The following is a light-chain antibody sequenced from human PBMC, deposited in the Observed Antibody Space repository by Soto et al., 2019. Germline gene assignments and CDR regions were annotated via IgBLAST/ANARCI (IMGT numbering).Light chain of an antibody. CDR2: DAS. CDR1: QSVTSSY. Sequence: IVFTQSPGTLSLSPGERATLSCRASQSVTSSYLAWFQQKPGQAPRLLIYDASSRATGIPDRFSGSGSGTDFTLTISRLEPEDSAVYYCQQYSRAPITFGQGTRLEI. J-gene: IGKJ5*01. CDR3: QQYSRAPIT. V-gene: IGKV3-20*01.